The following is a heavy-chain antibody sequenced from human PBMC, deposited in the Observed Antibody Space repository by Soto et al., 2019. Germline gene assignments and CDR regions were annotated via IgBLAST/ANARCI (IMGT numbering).Heavy chain of an antibody. D-gene: IGHD3-22*01. J-gene: IGHJ4*02. V-gene: IGHV3-73*01. CDR1: GFTFSGSA. CDR2: IRSKANSYAT. CDR3: TVRGITMIPRCGGVCDY. Sequence: GGSLRLSCAASGFTFSGSAMHWVRQASGKGLEWVGRIRSKANSYATAYAASVKGRFTISRDDSKNTAYLQMNSLKTEDTAVYYCTVRGITMIPRCGGVCDYWGQGTLVTVSS.